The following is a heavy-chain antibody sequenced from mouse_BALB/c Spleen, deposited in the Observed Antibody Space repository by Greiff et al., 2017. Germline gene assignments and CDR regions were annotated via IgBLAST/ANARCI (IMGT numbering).Heavy chain of an antibody. V-gene: IGHV3-8*02. D-gene: IGHD2-4*01. J-gene: IGHJ2*01. CDR3: ARSDYDGGALDY. CDR1: GDSITSGY. Sequence: EVKLQESGPSLVKPSQTLSLTCSVTGDSITSGYWNWIRKFPGNKLEYMGYISYSGSTYYNPSLKSRISITRDTSKNQYYLQLNSVTTEDTATYYCARSDYDGGALDYWGQGTTLTVSS. CDR2: ISYSGST.